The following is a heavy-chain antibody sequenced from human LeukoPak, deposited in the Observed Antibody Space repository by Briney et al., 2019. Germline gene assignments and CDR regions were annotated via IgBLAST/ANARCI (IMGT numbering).Heavy chain of an antibody. V-gene: IGHV4-39*01. Sequence: PSETLSLTCTVSGGSISSSSYYWGWIGQPPGKGLEWIGSIYYSGSTYYNPSLKSRVTISVDTSKNQFSLKLSSVTAADTAVYYCARRPLRSFDWLPYYYYGMDVWGQGTTVTVSS. CDR2: IYYSGST. J-gene: IGHJ6*02. CDR3: ARRPLRSFDWLPYYYYGMDV. D-gene: IGHD3-9*01. CDR1: GGSISSSSYY.